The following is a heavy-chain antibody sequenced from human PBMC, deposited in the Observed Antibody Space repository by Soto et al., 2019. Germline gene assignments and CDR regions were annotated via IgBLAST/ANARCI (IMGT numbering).Heavy chain of an antibody. Sequence: SETLSLTCTVAGGSISSYYGSWIRQPPGKGLEWIGYIYYSGSTNYNPSLKSRVTISVDTSKNQFSLKLSSVTAADTAVYYCARLFLGPYYMDVWGKGTTVTVSS. V-gene: IGHV4-59*08. CDR2: IYYSGST. CDR3: ARLFLGPYYMDV. CDR1: GGSISSYY. J-gene: IGHJ6*03. D-gene: IGHD3-3*01.